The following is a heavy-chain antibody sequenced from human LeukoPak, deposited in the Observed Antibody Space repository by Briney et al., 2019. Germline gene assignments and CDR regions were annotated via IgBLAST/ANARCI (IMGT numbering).Heavy chain of an antibody. V-gene: IGHV4-4*07. J-gene: IGHJ3*02. CDR3: ARGGRGEVGWLRSGYASDI. Sequence: SETLSLTCTVSGGSIGTYYWSWIRQPAGKAPEWIGRIYTSGTTNYNPSLKNRVTMSVDTSKNHFSLTLTSVTAADTAVYYCARGGRGEVGWLRSGYASDIWGRGTMVTVSS. D-gene: IGHD5-12*01. CDR2: IYTSGTT. CDR1: GGSIGTYY.